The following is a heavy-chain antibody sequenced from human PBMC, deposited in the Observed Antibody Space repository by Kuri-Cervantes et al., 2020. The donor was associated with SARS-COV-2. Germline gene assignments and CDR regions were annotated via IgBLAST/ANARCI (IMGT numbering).Heavy chain of an antibody. J-gene: IGHJ6*03. CDR1: GYTFTGYY. V-gene: IGHV1-2*02. CDR3: ALMAGHYYYYYMDV. D-gene: IGHD6-19*01. Sequence: ASVKVSCKASGYTFTGYYMHWVRQAPGQGLEWMGWINPNSGGTNYAQKFQGRVTMTRDTSISTAYMELSRLRSDDTAVYYCALMAGHYYYYYMDVWGKGTTVTVSS. CDR2: INPNSGGT.